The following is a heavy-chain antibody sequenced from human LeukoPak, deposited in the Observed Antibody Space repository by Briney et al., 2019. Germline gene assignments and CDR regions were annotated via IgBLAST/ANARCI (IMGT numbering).Heavy chain of an antibody. Sequence: PSEPLSLPCTVSVGPISIYYGSWIRQPPGKGLEGIGYIYYSGNNNYNPSRKSRVTIAVDTSKNQFYLKLSSVTAADTAVYYCARQNAGRELYYFDYWGQGTLVTVSS. CDR2: IYYSGNN. D-gene: IGHD3-10*01. CDR3: ARQNAGRELYYFDY. V-gene: IGHV4-59*08. J-gene: IGHJ4*02. CDR1: VGPISIYY.